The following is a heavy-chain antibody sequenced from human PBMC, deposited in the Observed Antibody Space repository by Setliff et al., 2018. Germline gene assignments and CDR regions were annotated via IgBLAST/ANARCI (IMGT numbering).Heavy chain of an antibody. CDR3: SKHPTALTTAGGDY. Sequence: GSLRLSCAASGFTFRSYAMSWVRQAPGKGLEWVSAISGSGGSTYYADSVKGRFTISRDNSKNTLYLQMNSLRAEDTAVYYCSKHPTALTTAGGDYWGQGTLVTVSS. J-gene: IGHJ4*02. V-gene: IGHV3-23*01. CDR2: ISGSGGST. D-gene: IGHD4-17*01. CDR1: GFTFRSYA.